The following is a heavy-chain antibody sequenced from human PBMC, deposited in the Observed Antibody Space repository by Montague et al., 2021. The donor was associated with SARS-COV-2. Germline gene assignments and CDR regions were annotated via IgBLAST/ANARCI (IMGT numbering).Heavy chain of an antibody. CDR1: GGSFSGYY. V-gene: IGHV4-34*01. D-gene: IGHD3-22*01. CDR3: ARGTRITMIVVVITGIWFGP. Sequence: SETLSLTCAVYGGSFSGYYWSWIRQPPGKGLEWIGEINHSGSTNYNPSLKSRVTISVDTSKNQFSLKLSSVTAADTAVYYCARGTRITMIVVVITGIWFGPWGQGTLVTVSS. J-gene: IGHJ5*02. CDR2: INHSGST.